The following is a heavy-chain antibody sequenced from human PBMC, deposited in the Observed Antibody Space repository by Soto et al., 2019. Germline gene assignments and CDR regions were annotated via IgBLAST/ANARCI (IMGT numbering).Heavy chain of an antibody. J-gene: IGHJ4*02. CDR1: GGSIGNYY. Sequence: QVQLQESGPGLVKPSETLSLTCTVSGGSIGNYYCSWIRQPPGKGLEWIGYIYYSGSTNYNPSLKSRVAISVDTSKNQFSLKLSSVTAADTAVYYCASAGAATLSDYWGQGTLVTVSS. CDR3: ASAGAATLSDY. CDR2: IYYSGST. D-gene: IGHD2-15*01. V-gene: IGHV4-59*01.